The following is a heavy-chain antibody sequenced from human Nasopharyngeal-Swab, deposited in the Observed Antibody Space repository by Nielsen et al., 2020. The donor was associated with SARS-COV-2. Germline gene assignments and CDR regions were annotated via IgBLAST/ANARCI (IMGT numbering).Heavy chain of an antibody. V-gene: IGHV3-30*18. J-gene: IGHJ4*02. CDR2: ISYDGRDK. CDR3: AKVSIDWGGYFDY. D-gene: IGHD3-9*01. CDR1: GFTFSSNA. Sequence: GGSLRLSCAGSGFTFSSNAMYWVRQAPGKGLEWVAVISYDGRDKYYADSVKGRFTISRDNSKNTLFLQMNSLRTEDTAVYYCAKVSIDWGGYFDYWGQGTLVTVSS.